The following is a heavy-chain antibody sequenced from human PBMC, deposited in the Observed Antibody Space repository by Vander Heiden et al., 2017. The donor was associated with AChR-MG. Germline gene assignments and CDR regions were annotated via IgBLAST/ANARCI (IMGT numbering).Heavy chain of an antibody. CDR2: INHSGST. D-gene: IGHD4-17*01. CDR3: ASGLAPLMTTVTTWTDY. Sequence: QVQLQQWGAGLLKPSETLSLTCAVSGGSFSGYYWSWIRQPPGKGLEWIGEINHSGSTNYNPSLKSRVTISVDTSKNQFSLKLSSVTAADTAVYYCASGLAPLMTTVTTWTDYWGQGTLVTVSS. J-gene: IGHJ4*02. V-gene: IGHV4-34*01. CDR1: GGSFSGYY.